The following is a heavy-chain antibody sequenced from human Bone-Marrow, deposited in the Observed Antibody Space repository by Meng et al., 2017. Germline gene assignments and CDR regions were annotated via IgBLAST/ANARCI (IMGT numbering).Heavy chain of an antibody. CDR2: VSATGVST. CDR1: GFTFSNYA. J-gene: IGHJ4*02. V-gene: IGHV3-23*01. D-gene: IGHD1-26*01. CDR3: AKDRASGSYSYYFDY. Sequence: LTGAASGFTFSNYAMSWVRQAPGKGLEWVSSVSATGVSTYYADSVKGRFTVSRDNSKNMLYLQVNTLRAEDTAIYYCAKDRASGSYSYYFDYWGQGTPVTVSS.